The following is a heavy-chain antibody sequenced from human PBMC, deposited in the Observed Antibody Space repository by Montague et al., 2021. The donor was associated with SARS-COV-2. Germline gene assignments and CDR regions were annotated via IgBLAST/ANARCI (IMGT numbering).Heavy chain of an antibody. D-gene: IGHD1-26*01. J-gene: IGHJ4*02. CDR1: GGSISPYY. V-gene: IGHV4-59*01. Sequence: SETLSLTCTVSGGSISPYYWSWIRQPPGKGLEWIGNIYYTGSTXXXSSXXXRLTISVDTSENQFSLKVTSVTPADTAVYYCARVGWELRVGDYYFDYRGQGTLVTVSS. CDR2: IYYTGST. CDR3: ARVGWELRVGDYYFDY.